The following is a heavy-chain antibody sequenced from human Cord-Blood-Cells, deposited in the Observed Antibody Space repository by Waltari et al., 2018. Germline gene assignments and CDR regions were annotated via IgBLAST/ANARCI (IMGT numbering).Heavy chain of an antibody. CDR3: AYCSGGSCYFDY. CDR1: GYTFTSYA. D-gene: IGHD2-15*01. Sequence: QVQLVLSGAEVNKPGASVKVSCRAPGYTFTSYAMHWVRQAPGQRLEWMGWINAGNGNTKYSQKFQGRVTITRDTSASTAYMELSSLRSEDTAVYYCAYCSGGSCYFDYWGQGTLVTVSS. CDR2: INAGNGNT. V-gene: IGHV1-3*01. J-gene: IGHJ4*02.